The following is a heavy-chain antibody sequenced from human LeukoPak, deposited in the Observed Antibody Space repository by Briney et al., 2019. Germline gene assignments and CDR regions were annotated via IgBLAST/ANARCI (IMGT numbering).Heavy chain of an antibody. J-gene: IGHJ4*02. V-gene: IGHV3-53*01. CDR2: IYSGGST. CDR1: GFTVSSNY. Sequence: GGSLRLSCAASGFTVSSNYMSWVRQAPGKGLEWVSVIYSGGSTYYADSVKGRFTISRDNSKNTLYLQMNSLRAVDTAVYYCARGATYYYGSGSYYRPYYFDYWGQGTLVTVSS. CDR3: ARGATYYYGSGSYYRPYYFDY. D-gene: IGHD3-10*01.